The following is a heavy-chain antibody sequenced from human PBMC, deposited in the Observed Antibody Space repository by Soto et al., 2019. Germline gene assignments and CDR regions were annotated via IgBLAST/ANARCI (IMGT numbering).Heavy chain of an antibody. Sequence: SETLSLTCTVSGGSISSGGYYWSWIRQRPGKGLEWIGYIYYSGSTYYNPSLKSRVTISVDTSKNQFSLKLSSVTAADTAVYYCARYTDAWGSHYNGVGWFDPWGQGTLVTVSS. CDR1: GGSISSGGYY. D-gene: IGHD3-10*01. J-gene: IGHJ5*02. CDR3: ARYTDAWGSHYNGVGWFDP. CDR2: IYYSGST. V-gene: IGHV4-31*03.